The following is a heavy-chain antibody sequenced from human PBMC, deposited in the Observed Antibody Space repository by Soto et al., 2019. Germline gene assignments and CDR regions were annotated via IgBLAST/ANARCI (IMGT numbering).Heavy chain of an antibody. CDR2: ISVYKGNT. CDR3: ARVPLGEVMVAAHPTGNWFDP. D-gene: IGHD2-15*01. Sequence: ASVKVSFKASGYNFSSYGISWVRQAPGQGVEWMGWISVYKGNTNYAQKFQGRVTMTTDTSTNTAYMELRSLRSDDTAVYYCARVPLGEVMVAAHPTGNWFDPWGQGTLVTVSS. J-gene: IGHJ5*02. CDR1: GYNFSSYG. V-gene: IGHV1-18*04.